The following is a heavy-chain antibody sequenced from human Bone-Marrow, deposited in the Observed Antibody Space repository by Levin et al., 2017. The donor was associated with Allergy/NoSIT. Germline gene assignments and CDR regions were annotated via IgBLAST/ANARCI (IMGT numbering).Heavy chain of an antibody. J-gene: IGHJ6*02. V-gene: IGHV5-51*01. CDR1: GYSFTSYW. D-gene: IGHD5-18*01. Sequence: KDGESLKISCKGSGYSFTSYWIGWVRQMPGKGLEWMGIIYPGDSDTRYSPSFQGQVTISADKSISTAYLQWSSLKASDTAMYYCARVRPGSGYSYGYGNDYYGMDVWGQGTTVTVSS. CDR3: ARVRPGSGYSYGYGNDYYGMDV. CDR2: IYPGDSDT.